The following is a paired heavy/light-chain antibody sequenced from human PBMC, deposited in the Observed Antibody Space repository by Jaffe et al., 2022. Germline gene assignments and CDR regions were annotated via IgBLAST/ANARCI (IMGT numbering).Light chain of an antibody. V-gene: IGLV3-25*03. Sequence: SYELTQSPSVSLSPGQTARITCSGDALPKQYGYWYQQKPGQAPVLVIYKDTERPSGIPERFSGSSSGTTVTLTISGVQAEDEADYYCQSVDSSGTYVIFGGGTKLTVL. J-gene: IGLJ2*01. CDR1: ALPKQY. CDR2: KDT. CDR3: QSVDSSGTYVI.
Heavy chain of an antibody. J-gene: IGHJ3*02. Sequence: EVQLVESGGGLVQPGGSLSLSCAASGFTFDNHEMNWVRQAPGKGLEWVSKISTSGNTIYYADSVKGRFTISRDNAKNSLYLQMNSLRAEDTAVYYCAREGLSYLTSDAFDMWGQGTMVTVSS. CDR3: AREGLSYLTSDAFDM. CDR1: GFTFDNHE. CDR2: ISTSGNTI. V-gene: IGHV3-48*03. D-gene: IGHD1-26*01.